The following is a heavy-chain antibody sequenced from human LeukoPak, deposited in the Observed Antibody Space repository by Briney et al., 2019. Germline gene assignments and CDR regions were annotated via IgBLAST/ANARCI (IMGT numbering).Heavy chain of an antibody. D-gene: IGHD1-26*01. J-gene: IGHJ4*02. CDR3: ARDVGGATDSDY. CDR1: GYTFTSYY. Sequence: ASAKVSCKASGYTFTSYYMHWVRQAPGQGLEWMGIINPSGGSTSYAQKFQGRVTMTRDTSTSTVYMELSSLRSEDTAAYYCARDVGGATDSDYWGQGTLVTVSS. CDR2: INPSGGST. V-gene: IGHV1-46*01.